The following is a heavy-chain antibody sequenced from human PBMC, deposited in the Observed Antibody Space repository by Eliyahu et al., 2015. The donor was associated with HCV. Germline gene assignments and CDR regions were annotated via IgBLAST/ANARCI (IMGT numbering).Heavy chain of an antibody. D-gene: IGHD1-14*01. CDR2: IYWNDEK. V-gene: IGHV2-5*01. J-gene: IGHJ5*02. CDR3: AHSWSTVGLTSLTEFDP. Sequence: QITLKESGPTLVKPTQTLTLTCSFSGFSLTTSGVGVGWIRQPPGKALEWLALIYWNDEKWYSPSLKNRLTIIKDTSKSQVVFTMTNVNSVDTATYYCAHSWSTVGLTSLTEFDPWGQGTLVTVSS. CDR1: GFSLTTSGVG.